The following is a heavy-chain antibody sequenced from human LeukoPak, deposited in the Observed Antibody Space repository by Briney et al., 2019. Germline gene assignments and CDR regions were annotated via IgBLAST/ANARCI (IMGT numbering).Heavy chain of an antibody. V-gene: IGHV3-23*01. D-gene: IGHD2-8*01. CDR2: ISGSGGST. Sequence: PGGSLRLSCAAAGFTFSSYAMSWVRQAPGKGLEWVSAISGSGGSTYYADSVKGRFTISRDNSKNTLYLQMNSLRAEDTAVYYCAKEQDIVLMVCAADAFDYWGQGTLVTVSS. CDR3: AKEQDIVLMVCAADAFDY. CDR1: GFTFSSYA. J-gene: IGHJ4*02.